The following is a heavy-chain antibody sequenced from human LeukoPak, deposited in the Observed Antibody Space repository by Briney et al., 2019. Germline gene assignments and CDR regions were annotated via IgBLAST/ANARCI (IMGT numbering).Heavy chain of an antibody. CDR2: FDPEDGET. CDR3: ARAGTFEDY. V-gene: IGHV1-24*01. D-gene: IGHD2/OR15-2a*01. Sequence: ASVKVSCKVSGYTLTELSMHWVRQAPGKGLEWMGGFDPEDGETIYAQKFQGRVTMTRNTSISTAYMELSSLRSEDTAVYYCARAGTFEDYWGQGTLVTVSS. J-gene: IGHJ4*02. CDR1: GYTLTELS.